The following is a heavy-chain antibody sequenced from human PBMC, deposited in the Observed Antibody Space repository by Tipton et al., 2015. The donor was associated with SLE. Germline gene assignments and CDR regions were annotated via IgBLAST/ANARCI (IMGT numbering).Heavy chain of an antibody. Sequence: GLVKPSETLSLICAVYGGSFSGYYWSWTRQPPGKGLEWIGEINQGGSTNFDPSLKSRVTISVDTSKNQFSLKLSSVAAADTAVYFCGRRRYCSDGRCRYFDLWGRGTLVSVSS. CDR3: GRRRYCSDGRCRYFDL. CDR1: GGSFSGYY. J-gene: IGHJ2*01. V-gene: IGHV4-34*01. CDR2: INQGGST. D-gene: IGHD2-15*01.